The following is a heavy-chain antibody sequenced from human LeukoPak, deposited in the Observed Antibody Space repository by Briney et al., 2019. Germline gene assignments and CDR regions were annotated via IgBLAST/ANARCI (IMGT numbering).Heavy chain of an antibody. CDR3: AKDSLVVVPAAPVGYFDH. J-gene: IGHJ4*02. CDR2: ISYDGSNK. CDR1: GFTFSSYG. V-gene: IGHV3-30*18. D-gene: IGHD2-2*01. Sequence: GGSLRLSCAASGFTFSSYGMHWVRQAPGKGLEWVAVISYDGSNKYYADSVKGRFTISRDNSKNTLYLQMNSLRAEDTAVYYCAKDSLVVVPAAPVGYFDHWGQGTLVTVSS.